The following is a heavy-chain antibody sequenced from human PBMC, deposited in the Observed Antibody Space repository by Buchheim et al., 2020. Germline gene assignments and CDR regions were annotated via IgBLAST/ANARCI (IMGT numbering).Heavy chain of an antibody. Sequence: QVQLVQSGAEVKKPGASVKVSCKASGYTFTGYYMHWVRQAPGQGLEWMGWINPNSGGTNYAQKFQGRVTMTRDTSISTAYRKLCMVRSSDTAVYYGARSLLWNNVGGWWFDPWGQGTL. D-gene: IGHD1/OR15-1a*01. CDR1: GYTFTGYY. CDR2: INPNSGGT. CDR3: ARSLLWNNVGGWWFDP. J-gene: IGHJ5*02. V-gene: IGHV1-2*02.